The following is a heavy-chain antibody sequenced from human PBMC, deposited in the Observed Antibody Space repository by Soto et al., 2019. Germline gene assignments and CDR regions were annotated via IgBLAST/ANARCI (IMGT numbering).Heavy chain of an antibody. J-gene: IGHJ4*02. CDR3: ARALRESGMLY. V-gene: IGHV1-46*01. CDR2: INPSGGST. CDR1: GYTFTSYY. Sequence: QVQLVQSGAEVKKPGASVKVSCKASGYTFTSYYMHWVRQAPGQGLEWMGIINPSGGSTSYAQKFRGRVTMTRDTATSTVYMELSSLRSEDTAVYYCARALRESGMLYWGQGTLVTVSS. D-gene: IGHD2-8*01.